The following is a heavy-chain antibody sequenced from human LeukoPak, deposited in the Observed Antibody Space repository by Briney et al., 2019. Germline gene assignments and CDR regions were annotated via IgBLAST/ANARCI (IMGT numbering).Heavy chain of an antibody. Sequence: GGSLRLSCAASGFTFSSYSMSWVRQAPGKGLEWVSSISSSSSYIYYADSVKGRFTISRDNAKNSLYLQMNSLRAEDTAVYYCARPTTQQWLVVGVVWGQGTTVTVSS. D-gene: IGHD6-19*01. CDR2: ISSSSSYI. V-gene: IGHV3-21*01. CDR3: ARPTTQQWLVVGVV. J-gene: IGHJ6*02. CDR1: GFTFSSYS.